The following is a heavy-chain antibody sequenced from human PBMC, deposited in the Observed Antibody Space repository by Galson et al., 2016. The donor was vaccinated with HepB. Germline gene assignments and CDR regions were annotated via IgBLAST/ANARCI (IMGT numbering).Heavy chain of an antibody. CDR3: AKDLTRGMITMVRGIIGNAFDI. D-gene: IGHD3-10*01. CDR1: GFTFDDYA. CDR2: ISWNSGSI. J-gene: IGHJ3*02. Sequence: SLRLSCAASGFTFDDYAMHWVRQAPGKGLEWVSGISWNSGSIGYADSEKGRFTISRDNAKNSLYLQMNSLRAEDTALYYCAKDLTRGMITMVRGIIGNAFDIWGQGTMVTVSS. V-gene: IGHV3-9*01.